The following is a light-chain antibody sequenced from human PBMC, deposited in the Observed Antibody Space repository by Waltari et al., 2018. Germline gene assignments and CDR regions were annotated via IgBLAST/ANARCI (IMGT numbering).Light chain of an antibody. CDR2: GNS. J-gene: IGLJ1*01. V-gene: IGLV1-40*01. Sequence: QSVLTQPPSVSGAPGQRVTISCTGSSSNLGANYDVHWYQQAPGTAPHPLIYGNSNRPSGVPDRFSASKSGTSASLAITGLQADDEADYYCQSYDSSLSRYVFGSGTEVTVL. CDR3: QSYDSSLSRYV. CDR1: SSNLGANYD.